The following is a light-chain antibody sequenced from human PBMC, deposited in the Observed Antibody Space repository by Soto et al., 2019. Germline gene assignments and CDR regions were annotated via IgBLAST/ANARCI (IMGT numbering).Light chain of an antibody. Sequence: QSALTQPPSASGSPGQSVTISCTGTSSDVGGYNYVSWYQQHPDKAPKLMISEVSKRPSGVPDRFSGSKSGNTASLTVSGLQAEDEADYYCSSFAGNNNLVFGGGTKVTV. V-gene: IGLV2-8*01. CDR3: SSFAGNNNLV. CDR2: EVS. J-gene: IGLJ2*01. CDR1: SSDVGGYNY.